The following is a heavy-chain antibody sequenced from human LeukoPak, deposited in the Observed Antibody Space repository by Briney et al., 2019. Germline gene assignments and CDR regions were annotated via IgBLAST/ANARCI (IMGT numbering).Heavy chain of an antibody. CDR2: IYYSGST. Sequence: SETLSLTCTVSGGSISSYYWSWIRQPPGKGLEWIGYIYYSGSTNYNPSLKSRVTISVDTSKNQFSLKLSSVTAADTAVYYCARQEVALKRGDAFDIWGQGTMVTVSS. CDR1: GGSISSYY. V-gene: IGHV4-59*08. D-gene: IGHD5-12*01. CDR3: ARQEVALKRGDAFDI. J-gene: IGHJ3*02.